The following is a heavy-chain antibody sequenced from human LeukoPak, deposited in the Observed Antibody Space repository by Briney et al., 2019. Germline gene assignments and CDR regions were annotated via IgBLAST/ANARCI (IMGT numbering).Heavy chain of an antibody. CDR1: GFTFSSYT. V-gene: IGHV3-30*09. D-gene: IGHD2-8*02. J-gene: IGHJ4*02. Sequence: PGGSLRLSCAASGFTFSSYTFYWFRRAPGKGLEWVASVSVEGIGRYFPGSVEGRFAISRDDSTKSVFLQMSNLRPEDTAVYFCAGGTGPLFYLEYWGQGTLVTASS. CDR3: AGGTGPLFYLEY. CDR2: VSVEGIGR.